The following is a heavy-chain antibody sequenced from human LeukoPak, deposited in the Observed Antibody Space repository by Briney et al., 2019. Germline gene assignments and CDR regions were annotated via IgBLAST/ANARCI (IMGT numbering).Heavy chain of an antibody. D-gene: IGHD3-9*01. CDR1: GGSISSYY. CDR2: IYYSGST. Sequence: PSETLSLTCTVSGGSISSYYWSWIRQPPGKGLEWIGSIYYSGSTYYNPSLKSRVTISVDTSKNQFSLKLSSVTAADTAVYYCAREGGFDWLNPLEDNWFDPWGQGTLVTVSS. V-gene: IGHV4-59*05. CDR3: AREGGFDWLNPLEDNWFDP. J-gene: IGHJ5*02.